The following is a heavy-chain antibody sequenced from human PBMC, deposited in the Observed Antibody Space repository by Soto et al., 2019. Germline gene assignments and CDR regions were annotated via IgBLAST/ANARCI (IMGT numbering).Heavy chain of an antibody. D-gene: IGHD6-19*01. Sequence: ASVKVSCKASGYTFTSYGISWVRQAPGQGLEWMGWISAYNGNTNYAQKLQGRVTMTTDTSTSTAYMELRSLRSDDTAVYYCARARIPNTKKIAVAVNFGVDYWGQGTLVTVSS. CDR3: ARARIPNTKKIAVAVNFGVDY. V-gene: IGHV1-18*01. CDR2: ISAYNGNT. J-gene: IGHJ4*02. CDR1: GYTFTSYG.